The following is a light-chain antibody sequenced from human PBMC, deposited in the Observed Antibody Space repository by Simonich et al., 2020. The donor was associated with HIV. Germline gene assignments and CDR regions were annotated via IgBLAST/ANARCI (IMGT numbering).Light chain of an antibody. V-gene: IGKV1-5*03. CDR2: KAS. J-gene: IGKJ1*01. CDR3: QQYNSYPWT. Sequence: DIQMTQSPSTLSASVGDRVTITCRASQSISRGLAGYQQKPGKAPKLLIYKASSLESGVPSRFSGSGSGTEFTLTISSLQPDDFATYYCQQYNSYPWTFGQGTKVEIK. CDR1: QSISRG.